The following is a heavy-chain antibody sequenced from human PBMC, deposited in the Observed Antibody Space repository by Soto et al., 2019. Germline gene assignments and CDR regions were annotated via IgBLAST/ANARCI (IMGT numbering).Heavy chain of an antibody. CDR1: GLTFSSYA. J-gene: IGHJ4*02. Sequence: QVQLVESGGGVVQPGRSLRLSCAASGLTFSSYAMHWVRQAPGKGLEWVAVISYDGSNKYYADSVKGRFTISRDNSKNTLYLQMNSLRAEDKAVYYCARELERHFDYWGQGTLVTVSS. V-gene: IGHV3-30-3*01. D-gene: IGHD1-1*01. CDR2: ISYDGSNK. CDR3: ARELERHFDY.